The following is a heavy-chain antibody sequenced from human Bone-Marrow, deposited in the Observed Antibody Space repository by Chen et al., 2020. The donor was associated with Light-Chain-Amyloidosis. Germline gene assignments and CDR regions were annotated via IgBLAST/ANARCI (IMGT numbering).Heavy chain of an antibody. CDR2: ISYDGSNK. D-gene: IGHD3-9*01. J-gene: IGHJ4*02. CDR1: GFTFSSYA. Sequence: VESGGGVVQPGRSLRLSCAASGFTFSSYAMHGVRQSPGKGLEWVAVISYDGSNKYYADSVMGGFTISRDNSKNTLYLQMNSLRAEDSAVYYCARDLVARLRYLDCRWGFDYWGQGTLGTVSS. CDR3: ARDLVARLRYLDCRWGFDY. V-gene: IGHV3-30-3*01.